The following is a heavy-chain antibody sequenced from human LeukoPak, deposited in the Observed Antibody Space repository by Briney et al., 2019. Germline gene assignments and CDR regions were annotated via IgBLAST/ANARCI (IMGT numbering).Heavy chain of an antibody. CDR1: GYTFTSYY. CDR3: AKIGVEGATGY. J-gene: IGHJ4*02. V-gene: IGHV1-46*01. D-gene: IGHD1-26*01. Sequence: ASVKVSCKASGYTFTSYYMHWVRQAPGQGLEWMGIINPSGGSTSYAQKFQGRVTMTRDTSTSTVYMELSSLRAEDTAVYYCAKIGVEGATGYWGQGTLVTVSS. CDR2: INPSGGST.